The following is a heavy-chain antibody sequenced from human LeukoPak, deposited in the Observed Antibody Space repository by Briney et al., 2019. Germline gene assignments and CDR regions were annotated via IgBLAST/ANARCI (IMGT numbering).Heavy chain of an antibody. D-gene: IGHD3-22*01. Sequence: SETLSLTCTVSGGSISSYYWSWIRQPPGKGLEWIGYIYYSGSTNYNPSLKSRVTISVDTSKNQFSLKLSSVTAADTAVYYCARGYYDSSGLIWGQGTMVTVSS. J-gene: IGHJ3*02. CDR1: GGSISSYY. V-gene: IGHV4-59*08. CDR3: ARGYYDSSGLI. CDR2: IYYSGST.